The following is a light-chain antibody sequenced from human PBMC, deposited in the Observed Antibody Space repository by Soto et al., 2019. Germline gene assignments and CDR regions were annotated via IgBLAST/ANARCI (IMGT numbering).Light chain of an antibody. CDR1: QSVSNSY. CDR3: QHYFNWPYT. CDR2: GAS. J-gene: IGKJ2*01. Sequence: EIVLTQSPGTLSLSPGERATLSCRASQSVSNSYLAWHQQKPGRAPRLLIYGASTRATGIPARFSGSGSGTEFTLTSSNLQSEDFALYYCQHYFNWPYTFGQGTKVDIK. V-gene: IGKV3-15*01.